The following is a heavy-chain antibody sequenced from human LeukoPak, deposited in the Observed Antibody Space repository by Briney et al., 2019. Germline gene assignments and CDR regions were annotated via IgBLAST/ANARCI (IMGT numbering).Heavy chain of an antibody. V-gene: IGHV3-7*03. CDR1: GFTFSSYW. D-gene: IGHD2-15*01. CDR3: ASRHCSGGGCYFAGADPFDY. CDR2: INHNGNVN. Sequence: GGSLRLSCAASGFTFSSYWMNWARQAPGKRLEWVASINHNGNVNYYVDSVKGRFTISRDNAKNSLYLQMSNLRAEDTAVYFCASRHCSGGGCYFAGADPFDYWGQGTLVTVSS. J-gene: IGHJ4*02.